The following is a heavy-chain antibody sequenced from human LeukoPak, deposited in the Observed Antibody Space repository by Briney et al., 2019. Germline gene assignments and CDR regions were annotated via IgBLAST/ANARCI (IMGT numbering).Heavy chain of an antibody. CDR1: GVTLSSYA. CDR2: ISSSGSGGNT. D-gene: IGHD1-26*01. Sequence: GGSLRLSCTASGVTLSSYAMSWARQAPGKGLEWVSGISSSGSGGNTYYADSVKGRFTISRDSSKNTLFLHMNTLRAEDTAIYYCAKDRTVGASCWYFDLWGRGTLVTVSS. J-gene: IGHJ2*01. CDR3: AKDRTVGASCWYFDL. V-gene: IGHV3-23*01.